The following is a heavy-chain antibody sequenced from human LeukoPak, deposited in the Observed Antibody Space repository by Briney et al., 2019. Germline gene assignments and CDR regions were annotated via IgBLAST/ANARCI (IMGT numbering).Heavy chain of an antibody. V-gene: IGHV3-20*04. Sequence: PGGSLRLSCAASGFTFDDYGMSWVRQAPGKGLEWVSGINWNGGSTGYADSVKGRFTISRDNAKNSLYLQMNSLRAEDTALYYRARDLANTRGCSSTSCSPHWGQGTLVTVSS. D-gene: IGHD2-2*01. CDR3: ARDLANTRGCSSTSCSPH. J-gene: IGHJ4*02. CDR1: GFTFDDYG. CDR2: INWNGGST.